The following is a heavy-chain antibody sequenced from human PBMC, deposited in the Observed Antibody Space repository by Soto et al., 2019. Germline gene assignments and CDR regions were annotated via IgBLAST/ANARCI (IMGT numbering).Heavy chain of an antibody. Sequence: QVQLVQSGAEVKKPGSSVKLSCKASGGTISSHAISWVRQAPGQGLEWMGGIIPILGTTNYAQKFQGRVTITADESMSTVYMELSSLRFEDTAVHYCARVRRPYDNGMDVWGQGTTVTVS. V-gene: IGHV1-69*01. CDR2: IIPILGTT. J-gene: IGHJ6*02. D-gene: IGHD3-10*01. CDR3: ARVRRPYDNGMDV. CDR1: GGTISSHA.